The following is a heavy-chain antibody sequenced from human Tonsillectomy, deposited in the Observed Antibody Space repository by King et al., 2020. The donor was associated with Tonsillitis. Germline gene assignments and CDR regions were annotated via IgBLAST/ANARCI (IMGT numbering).Heavy chain of an antibody. V-gene: IGHV3-30*18. CDR3: AKGSRSVLNGFGSPSPTGAFDI. CDR2: ISYDETNE. D-gene: IGHD3-9*01. CDR1: GFSFSNYG. Sequence: VQLVESGGGVVQPGRSLRLSCAASGFSFSNYGMHWVRQAPGKGLEWVAVISYDETNEYYADSVKGRFTISRDNSKSTLYLQMNSLGAEDTAIYYCAKGSRSVLNGFGSPSPTGAFDIWGQGTMVTVSS. J-gene: IGHJ3*02.